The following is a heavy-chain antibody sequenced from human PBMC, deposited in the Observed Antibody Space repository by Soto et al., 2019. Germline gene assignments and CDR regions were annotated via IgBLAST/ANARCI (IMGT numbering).Heavy chain of an antibody. D-gene: IGHD4-17*01. J-gene: IGHJ4*02. V-gene: IGHV4-59*01. CDR2: IYYSGST. Sequence: SETLSLTCTVSGGSISRYYLSLIRQPPGKGLEWIGYIYYSGSTNYNPSLKSRVTISVDTSKNQFSLKLSSVTAADTAVYYCARDSSYGDYDGLFDYWGQGTLVTVSS. CDR3: ARDSSYGDYDGLFDY. CDR1: GGSISRYY.